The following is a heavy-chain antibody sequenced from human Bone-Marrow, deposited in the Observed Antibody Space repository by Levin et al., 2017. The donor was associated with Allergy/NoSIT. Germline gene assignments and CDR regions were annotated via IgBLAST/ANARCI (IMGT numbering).Heavy chain of an antibody. CDR1: GFTFTSYS. V-gene: IGHV3-21*01. CDR3: TRGWNRYFES. D-gene: IGHD1-1*01. J-gene: IGHJ5*01. CDR2: KSIRNNYE. Sequence: GGSLRLSCAASGFTFTSYSMNWVRQVPGKGLEWVSSKSIRNNYEYYADSVKGRFTVSADDAKNSLYLQMDNLRAEDTAVYYCTRGWNRYFESWGQGTLVTVSS.